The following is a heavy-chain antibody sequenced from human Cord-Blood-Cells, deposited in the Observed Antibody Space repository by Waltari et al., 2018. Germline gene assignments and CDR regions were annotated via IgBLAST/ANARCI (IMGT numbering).Heavy chain of an antibody. V-gene: IGHV3-15*01. CDR3: TTDGGGWLRFYYGMDV. CDR1: GFTFSNAW. J-gene: IGHJ6*02. CDR2: IKSKADGGTT. Sequence: EVQLVESGGGLVKPGGSLRLSCAASGFTFSNAWMSWVRQAPGEGLEWVGRIKSKADGGTTDYAAPVKGRFTISRDDSKNTLYLQMNSLKTEDTAVYYCTTDGGGWLRFYYGMDVWGQGTTVTVSS. D-gene: IGHD5-12*01.